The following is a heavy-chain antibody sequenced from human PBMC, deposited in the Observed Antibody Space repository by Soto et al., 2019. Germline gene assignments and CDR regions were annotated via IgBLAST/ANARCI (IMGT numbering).Heavy chain of an antibody. CDR2: INSDGSST. D-gene: IGHD4-17*01. CDR1: GFTFSSYW. V-gene: IGHV3-74*01. J-gene: IGHJ4*02. CDR3: ARDQQFDYGDSRELDY. Sequence: GGSLRLSCAASGFTFSSYWMHWVRQAPGKGLVWVSRINSDGSSTSYADSVKGRFTISRDNAKNTLYLQMNSLRAEDTAVYYCARDQQFDYGDSRELDYWGQGTLVTVSS.